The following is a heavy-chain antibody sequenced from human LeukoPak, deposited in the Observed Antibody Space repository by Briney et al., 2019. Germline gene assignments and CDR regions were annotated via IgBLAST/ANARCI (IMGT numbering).Heavy chain of an antibody. Sequence: GRSLRLSCVASGFTFSSYDMHWVRQAPGKGLEWVAIISHDGSRIYYADSVKGRFTISRDNSKNTLYLQMNSLRGEDTAVYFCASGSTFDYWGQGTLATVSS. V-gene: IGHV3-30-3*01. D-gene: IGHD3-10*01. J-gene: IGHJ4*02. CDR3: ASGSTFDY. CDR1: GFTFSSYD. CDR2: ISHDGSRI.